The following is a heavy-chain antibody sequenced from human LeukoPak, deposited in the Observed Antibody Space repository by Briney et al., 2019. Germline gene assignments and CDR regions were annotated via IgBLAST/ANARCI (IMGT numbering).Heavy chain of an antibody. CDR1: GGSISSSSYY. Sequence: PSETLSLTCTVSGGSISSSSYYWGWIRQPPGKGLEWIGSIYYSGSTYYNPSLKSRVTISVDTSKNQFSLKLSSVTAADTAVYYYAREWHDAFDIWGQGTMVTVSS. V-gene: IGHV4-39*02. D-gene: IGHD5-24*01. J-gene: IGHJ3*02. CDR2: IYYSGST. CDR3: AREWHDAFDI.